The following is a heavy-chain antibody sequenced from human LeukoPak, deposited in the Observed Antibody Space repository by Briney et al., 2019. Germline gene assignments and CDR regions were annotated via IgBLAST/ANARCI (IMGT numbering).Heavy chain of an antibody. J-gene: IGHJ4*02. CDR1: GFTVSSNY. CDR3: ATTSYYYDSPDY. Sequence: PGGSLRLSCAASGFTVSSNYMSWVRQPPGKGLEWIGSIYYSWDTYYNPSLKSRVTISVDTSKNQFSLKLSSVTAADTAVYYCATTSYYYDSPDYWGQGTLVTVSS. V-gene: IGHV4-59*05. D-gene: IGHD3-22*01. CDR2: IYYSWDT.